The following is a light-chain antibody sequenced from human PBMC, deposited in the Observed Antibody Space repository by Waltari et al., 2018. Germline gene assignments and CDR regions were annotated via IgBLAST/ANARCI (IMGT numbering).Light chain of an antibody. V-gene: IGKV1-5*03. J-gene: IGKJ2*03. CDR2: KTS. CDR3: QHYDSAPYS. Sequence: DIQLTQSPTSLSASVGDRVSITCRTSRPINNWLAWYRQKPGKAPKLLIYKTSTLQSGVPSRFSGSGSGIDFTLTIAGLQPEDFASYYCQHYDSAPYSFGQGTNLEIK. CDR1: RPINNW.